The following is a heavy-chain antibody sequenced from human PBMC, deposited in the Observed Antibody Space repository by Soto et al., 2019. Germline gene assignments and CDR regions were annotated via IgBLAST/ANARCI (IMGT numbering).Heavy chain of an antibody. D-gene: IGHD3-22*01. V-gene: IGHV1-69*13. CDR2: IIPMFAKA. CDR1: GGTFSRYG. CDR3: TRDGTLYDSSAYYYLY. J-gene: IGHJ4*02. Sequence: ASVKVSCKASGGTFSRYGISWVRQAPGQGLEWMGGIIPMFAKANYAQKFQDRVTITADESTGTAYMELRSLRFEDTAVYYCTRDGTLYDSSAYYYLYWGQGTLVTVSS.